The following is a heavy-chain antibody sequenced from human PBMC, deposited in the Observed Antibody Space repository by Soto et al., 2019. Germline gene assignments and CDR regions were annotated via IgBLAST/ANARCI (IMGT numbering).Heavy chain of an antibody. CDR2: INHSGST. CDR1: GGSFSGYY. D-gene: IGHD3-22*01. J-gene: IGHJ4*02. CDR3: ARARPPKYYDSSGLYGY. V-gene: IGHV4-34*01. Sequence: SETLALTCAVYGGSFSGYYWSWIRQPPGKGLEWIGEINHSGSTNYNPSLKSRVTISVDTSKNQFSLKLSSVTAAGTAVYYCARARPPKYYDSSGLYGYWGPGTPVTGAS.